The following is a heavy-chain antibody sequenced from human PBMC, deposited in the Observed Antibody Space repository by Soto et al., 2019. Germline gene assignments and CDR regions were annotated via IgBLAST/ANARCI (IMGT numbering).Heavy chain of an antibody. Sequence: EMQLVESGGGLVKPGGSLRLSCAASGFTFADAWMSWVRQAPGRGLEWVGRIKREADGGTTDYAAPVKGRTTISRDDSKNTLYLQMNSLKTEETAVYYCTTGLSNGYYKVDYWGQGTPVTVSS. CDR3: TTGLSNGYYKVDY. V-gene: IGHV3-15*01. CDR2: IKREADGGTT. D-gene: IGHD3-22*01. J-gene: IGHJ4*02. CDR1: GFTFADAW.